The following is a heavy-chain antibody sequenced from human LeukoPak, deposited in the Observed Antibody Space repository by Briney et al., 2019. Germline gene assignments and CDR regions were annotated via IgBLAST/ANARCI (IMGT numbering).Heavy chain of an antibody. Sequence: SETLSLTCTVSGGSISSYYWGWIRQPPGKGLEWIGYIYYSGSTNYNPSLKSRVTISVDTSKNQFSLKLNSVTAADTAVYYCARLLHGYGHYFDYWGQGALVTVSS. D-gene: IGHD5-12*01. J-gene: IGHJ4*02. CDR1: GGSISSYY. CDR2: IYYSGST. CDR3: ARLLHGYGHYFDY. V-gene: IGHV4-59*01.